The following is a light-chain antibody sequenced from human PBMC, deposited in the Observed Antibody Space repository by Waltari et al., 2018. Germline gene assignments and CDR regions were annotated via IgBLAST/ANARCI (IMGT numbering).Light chain of an antibody. V-gene: IGLV2-8*01. CDR1: SSDVGGYNY. CDR2: EVT. J-gene: IGLJ2*01. Sequence: QSALTQPPSASGSPGQSVTISCTGTSSDVGGYNYVPWYQQHPGKVPKRLIYEVTKRPSGVPDRFSGSKSGNTASLTVSGLQPEDEADYYCSSYAGSSSVFGGGTKLTVL. CDR3: SSYAGSSSV.